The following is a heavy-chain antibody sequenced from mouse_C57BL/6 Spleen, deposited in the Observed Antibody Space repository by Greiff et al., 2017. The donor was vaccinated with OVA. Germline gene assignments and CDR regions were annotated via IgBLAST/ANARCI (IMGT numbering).Heavy chain of an antibody. CDR3: TTDDGYY. V-gene: IGHV14-4*01. CDR1: GFNIKDDY. J-gene: IGHJ2*01. CDR2: IDPENGDT. D-gene: IGHD2-3*01. Sequence: EVQLQQSGAELVRPGASVKLSCTASGFNIKDDYMHWVKQRPEQGLEWIGGIDPENGDTEYASKFQGKATITADTSSNTAYLQLSSLTSEDTAVYYCTTDDGYYWGQGTTLTVSS.